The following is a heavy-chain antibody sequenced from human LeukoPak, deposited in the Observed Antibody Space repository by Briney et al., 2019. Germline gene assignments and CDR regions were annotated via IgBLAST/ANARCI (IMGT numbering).Heavy chain of an antibody. J-gene: IGHJ4*02. D-gene: IGHD3-10*01. CDR3: AILLWVGDY. CDR1: GFTFCSSW. CDR2: INSDRRST. Sequence: AGGSLRLSCAASGFTFCSSWMHWVRQAQGKGRVWVSRINSDRRSTSYADCVKGRFTISRHNAKNTVYLQMNSLRAEDTAVYYCAILLWVGDYWGQGTLVTVSS. V-gene: IGHV3-74*01.